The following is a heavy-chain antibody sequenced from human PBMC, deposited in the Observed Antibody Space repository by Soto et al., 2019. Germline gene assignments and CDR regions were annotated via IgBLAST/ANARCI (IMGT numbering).Heavy chain of an antibody. CDR2: IYYSGST. V-gene: IGHV4-59*01. CDR3: ARELYGEGIAAPGLWFDS. J-gene: IGHJ5*01. D-gene: IGHD6-13*01. CDR1: GGSISSYY. Sequence: SETLSLTCTVSGGSISSYYWSWIRQPPGKGLEWIGCIYYSGSTNYNPSLKSRVTISVDTSKNQFSLKLSSVTAADTAVYYCARELYGEGIAAPGLWFDSSAQRTLVTVFS.